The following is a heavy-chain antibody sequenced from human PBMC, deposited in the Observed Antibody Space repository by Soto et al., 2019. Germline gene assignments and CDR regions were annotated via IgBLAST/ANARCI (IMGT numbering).Heavy chain of an antibody. V-gene: IGHV3-48*02. J-gene: IGHJ4*02. CDR3: ARGGVATIFGDS. D-gene: IGHD5-12*01. Sequence: DVQLVESGGGLVQPGGSLRVSCAASGFTFSRYSMNWARQAPGKGLEWLSYIDSSSKTIYYADSVKGRFIISRDNANNSLYLQRNSLRDEDTAVYYCARGGVATIFGDSWGQVTLVTVSS. CDR1: GFTFSRYS. CDR2: IDSSSKTI.